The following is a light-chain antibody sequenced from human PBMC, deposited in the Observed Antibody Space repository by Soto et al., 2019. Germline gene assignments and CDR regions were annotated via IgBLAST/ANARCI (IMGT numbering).Light chain of an antibody. CDR1: QSINNW. CDR2: DAS. Sequence: DVQMTQSPSSLSASVGDRVTITCRASQSINNWLAWYQQKPGKAPKFLIYDASTLETGVPSRFSGSASGTEFTLTISGRQPEDVASYYCQQYDTYPLTFGGGTRVELK. CDR3: QQYDTYPLT. V-gene: IGKV1-5*01. J-gene: IGKJ4*01.